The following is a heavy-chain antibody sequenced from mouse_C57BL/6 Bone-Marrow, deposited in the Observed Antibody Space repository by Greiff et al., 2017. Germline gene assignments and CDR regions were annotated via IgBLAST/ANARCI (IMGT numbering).Heavy chain of an antibody. V-gene: IGHV1-82*01. D-gene: IGHD1-1*01. Sequence: QVQLKESGPELVKPGASVKISCKASGYAFSSSWLNWVKQRPGKGLEWIGRIYPGDGDTNYNGKFKGKATLTADKSSSTAYMQLSSLTSEDSAVYFCAFYGSSYVGFAYWGQGTLVTGSA. CDR3: AFYGSSYVGFAY. CDR2: IYPGDGDT. J-gene: IGHJ3*01. CDR1: GYAFSSSW.